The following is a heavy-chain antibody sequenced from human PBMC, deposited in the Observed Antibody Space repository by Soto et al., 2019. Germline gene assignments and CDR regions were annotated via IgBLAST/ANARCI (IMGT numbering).Heavy chain of an antibody. CDR2: IYHSGST. CDR3: ARESSSENY. D-gene: IGHD6-6*01. CDR1: GYSISSGYY. J-gene: IGHJ4*02. Sequence: SETLSLTCAVSGYSISSGYYWGWIRQPPGKGLEWIGSIYHSGSTYYNPSLKSRVTISVDTSKNQFSLKLSSVTAADTAVYYCARESSSENYWGQGTLVTVSS. V-gene: IGHV4-38-2*02.